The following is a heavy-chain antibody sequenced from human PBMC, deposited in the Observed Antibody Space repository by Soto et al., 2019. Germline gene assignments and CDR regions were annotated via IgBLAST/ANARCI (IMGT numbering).Heavy chain of an antibody. V-gene: IGHV3-23*01. CDR3: AKDAVAGNGEWHWLDP. CDR2: ISGIGSST. J-gene: IGHJ5*02. Sequence: GGSLRLSCAASGFPFSGYAINWVRQAPGKGLEWVSVISGIGSSTNYADSVKGRFTVSRDDSKNTLYLQMNSLRVDDTALYYCAKDAVAGNGEWHWLDPWGQGTLVTVSS. CDR1: GFPFSGYA. D-gene: IGHD3-10*01.